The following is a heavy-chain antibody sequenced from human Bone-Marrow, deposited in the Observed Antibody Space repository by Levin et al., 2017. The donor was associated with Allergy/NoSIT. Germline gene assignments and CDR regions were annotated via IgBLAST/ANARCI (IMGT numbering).Heavy chain of an antibody. J-gene: IGHJ4*02. CDR2: INPNSGAT. Sequence: ASVKVSCKASGYTFTGYYIHWVRQAPGQGLEWMGWINPNSGATNYAQRFQGRVTMTRDTSISTAYMDLSRLTSDDTAVYYCATGLYCSSNSCYAGYCSGGRCLAYWGQGTLVTVSS. CDR3: ATGLYCSSNSCYAGYCSGGRCLAY. V-gene: IGHV1-2*02. D-gene: IGHD2-2*01. CDR1: GYTFTGYY.